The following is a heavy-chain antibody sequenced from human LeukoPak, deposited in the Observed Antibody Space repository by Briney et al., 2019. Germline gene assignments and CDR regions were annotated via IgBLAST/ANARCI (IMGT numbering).Heavy chain of an antibody. J-gene: IGHJ4*02. CDR3: ARDLTRDYDFDY. V-gene: IGHV3-11*04. CDR1: GFTFSDYY. Sequence: GGSLRLSCAASGFTFSDYYMSWIRQAPGKGLEWVSYISSSGSTIYYADSVKGRFTISRDDAKNSLYLQMNSLRAEDTAVYYCARDLTRDYDFDYWGQGTLVTVSS. D-gene: IGHD4-17*01. CDR2: ISSSGSTI.